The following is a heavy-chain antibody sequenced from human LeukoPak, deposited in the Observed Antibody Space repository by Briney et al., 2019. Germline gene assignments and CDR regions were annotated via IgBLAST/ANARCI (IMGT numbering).Heavy chain of an antibody. D-gene: IGHD5-18*01. Sequence: PSETLSLTCTVSGGSISRSNYYWGWIRQSPGKGPEWIGSIYYSGSTYYNPSLKSRVTISVDTSKNQFSLKLSSVTAADTAVYYCAREDTAMAIDYWGQGTLVTVSS. CDR3: AREDTAMAIDY. V-gene: IGHV4-39*01. CDR1: GGSISRSNYY. J-gene: IGHJ4*02. CDR2: IYYSGST.